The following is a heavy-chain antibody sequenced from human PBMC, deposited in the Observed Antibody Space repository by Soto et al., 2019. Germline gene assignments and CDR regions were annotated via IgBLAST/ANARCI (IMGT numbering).Heavy chain of an antibody. CDR3: ARGFPSMAYYGEYYFDK. CDR2: IYSGGST. Sequence: EVQMVESGGGLIQPGGSLRLSCAAFGFTVSSNYMTWVRQAPGKGLEWVSVIYSGGSTYYADSVKGRFTISRDNSRNTLYLQMNSLRAEDTAVYYCARGFPSMAYYGEYYFDKWGQGNLVTVSS. V-gene: IGHV3-53*01. D-gene: IGHD3-10*01. CDR1: GFTVSSNY. J-gene: IGHJ4*02.